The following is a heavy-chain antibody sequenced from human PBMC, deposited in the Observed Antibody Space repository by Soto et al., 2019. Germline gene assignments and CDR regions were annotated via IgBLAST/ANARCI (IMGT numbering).Heavy chain of an antibody. CDR2: ISGSGGST. CDR3: AKVTVSAYYYYYYDMDV. V-gene: IGHV3-23*01. J-gene: IGHJ6*02. CDR1: GFTFSSYA. D-gene: IGHD6-25*01. Sequence: PGGSLRLSCAASGFTFSSYAMSWVRQAPGKGLEWVSAISGSGGSTYYADSVKGRFTISRDNSKNTLYLQMNSLRAEDTAVYYCAKVTVSAYYYYYYDMDVWGQGTTVTVS.